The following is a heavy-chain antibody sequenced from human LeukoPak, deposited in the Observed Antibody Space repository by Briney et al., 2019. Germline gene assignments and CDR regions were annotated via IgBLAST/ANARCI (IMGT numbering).Heavy chain of an antibody. V-gene: IGHV3-21*01. D-gene: IGHD2-2*01. CDR1: GFTFSSYS. CDR3: ASDPDIVVVPAAMAGDY. J-gene: IGHJ4*02. Sequence: PGGSLRLSCAASGFTFSSYSMNWVRQAPGKGLEWVSSISSSSSYIYYADSVKGRFTISRDNAKNSLYLQMNSLRAEDTAVHYCASDPDIVVVPAAMAGDYWGQGTLVTVSS. CDR2: ISSSSSYI.